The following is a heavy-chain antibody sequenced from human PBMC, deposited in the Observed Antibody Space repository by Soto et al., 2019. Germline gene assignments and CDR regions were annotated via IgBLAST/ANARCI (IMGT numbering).Heavy chain of an antibody. Sequence: QVQLVQSGAEVKKPGSSVKVSCKASGDSFNNDGVNWVRQAPGQGLEWVGGIIPHFGPAKYPQKFQGRATTNADTPTTTLFMELLSITSDDTAIYYCARGALLDWHNYFALDVWGQGTSVTVSS. CDR2: IIPHFGPA. V-gene: IGHV1-69*06. J-gene: IGHJ6*02. CDR1: GDSFNNDG. CDR3: ARGALLDWHNYFALDV. D-gene: IGHD3-9*01.